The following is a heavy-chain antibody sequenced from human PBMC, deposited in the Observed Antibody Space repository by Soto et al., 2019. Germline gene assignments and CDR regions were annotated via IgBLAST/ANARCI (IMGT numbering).Heavy chain of an antibody. D-gene: IGHD3-10*01. Sequence: QVPLVQSGAEVKKPGASVKVSCKASGYTFTSYGISWVRQAPGQGLEWMGWISAYNGNTNYAQKLQGRVTMTTDTSTSTAYMELRSLRSDDTAVYYCARTRPPITMVRGVIIDYWGQGTLVTVSS. J-gene: IGHJ4*02. CDR3: ARTRPPITMVRGVIIDY. CDR2: ISAYNGNT. CDR1: GYTFTSYG. V-gene: IGHV1-18*01.